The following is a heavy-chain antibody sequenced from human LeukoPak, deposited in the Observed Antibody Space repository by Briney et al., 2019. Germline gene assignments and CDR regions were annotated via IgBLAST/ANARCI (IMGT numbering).Heavy chain of an antibody. Sequence: GGSLRLSCAASGFTFSYHWMTWVRQAPGKGLEWVSAISGSGGSTYYADSVKGRFTISRDNSKNTLYLQMNSLRAEDTAVYYCAKVHRTSSWETFDYWGQGTLVTVSS. CDR2: ISGSGGST. D-gene: IGHD1-26*01. CDR3: AKVHRTSSWETFDY. J-gene: IGHJ4*02. V-gene: IGHV3-23*01. CDR1: GFTFSYHW.